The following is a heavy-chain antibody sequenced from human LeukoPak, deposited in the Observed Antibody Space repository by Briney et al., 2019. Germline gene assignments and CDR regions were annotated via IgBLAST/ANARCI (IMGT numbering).Heavy chain of an antibody. V-gene: IGHV1-18*01. CDR3: VRRRSDGVTYY. CDR2: ISAYNGNT. CDR1: GYTFTSYG. J-gene: IGHJ4*01. Sequence: GASVKVSCKASGYTFTSYGISWVRQAPGEGGEGMGWISAYNGNTNYAQKLQGRVTITTETSTRKAYMEMRRLRDDDRDVYSCVRRRSDGVTYYRGQGTLVTVS. D-gene: IGHD2-8*01.